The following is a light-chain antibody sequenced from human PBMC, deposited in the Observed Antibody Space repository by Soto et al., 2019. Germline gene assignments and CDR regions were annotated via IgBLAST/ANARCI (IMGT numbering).Light chain of an antibody. CDR1: QDINNY. CDR2: DAT. J-gene: IGKJ5*01. CDR3: HQYDSLPPT. V-gene: IGKV1-33*01. Sequence: DIQMTQSPSSLCASVVYRVTITCQASQDINNYLNWYQQKPGKAPKLLIFDATNLETGVPSRFSGSGSRTHYSLTIISLQPEDFATYYCHQYDSLPPTFGQGTRLEIK.